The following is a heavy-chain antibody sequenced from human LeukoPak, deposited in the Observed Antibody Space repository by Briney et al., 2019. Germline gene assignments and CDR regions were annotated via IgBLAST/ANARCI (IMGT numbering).Heavy chain of an antibody. CDR3: ARGRTAGNAFDI. D-gene: IGHD3-10*01. CDR2: INHSGST. J-gene: IGHJ3*02. V-gene: IGHV4-34*01. CDR1: GGSFSGYY. Sequence: SETLSLTCAVYGGSFSGYYWSWIRQPPGKGLEWIGEINHSGSTNYNPSLESRVTISVDTSKNQFSLKLSSVTAADTAVYYCARGRTAGNAFDIWGQGTMVTVSS.